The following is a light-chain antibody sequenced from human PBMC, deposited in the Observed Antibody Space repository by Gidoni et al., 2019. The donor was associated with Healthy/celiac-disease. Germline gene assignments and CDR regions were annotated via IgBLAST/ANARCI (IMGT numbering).Light chain of an antibody. CDR1: QSVSSN. CDR3: QQRSDWPT. Sequence: IVLTQSPATLSLSPGERATLSCRASQSVSSNLAWYQQKFGQAPRLLIYDASNRATGLPARCSGSGSATDFPLTSSSLAPEDFAVYYCQQRSDWPTFGPGTNVEIK. CDR2: DAS. V-gene: IGKV3-11*01. J-gene: IGKJ1*01.